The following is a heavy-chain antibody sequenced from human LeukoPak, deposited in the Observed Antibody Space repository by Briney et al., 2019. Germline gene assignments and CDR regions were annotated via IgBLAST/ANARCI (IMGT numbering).Heavy chain of an antibody. V-gene: IGHV3-30*18. CDR2: VSADGSER. CDR1: RFDFSHYG. J-gene: IGHJ4*02. CDR3: AKGSSAYGHPTSPLFDF. Sequence: PGGSLRLSCIGSRFDFSHYGMHWVRQAPGRGPEWVAVVSADGSERHYADAVKGRFTISKDNSKNTMFLQMSSLRIEDTAVYYCAKGSSAYGHPTSPLFDFWGQGTLVTVS. D-gene: IGHD6-19*01.